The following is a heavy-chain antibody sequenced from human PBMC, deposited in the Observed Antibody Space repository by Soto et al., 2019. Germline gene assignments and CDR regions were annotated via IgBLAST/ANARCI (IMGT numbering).Heavy chain of an antibody. Sequence: QVQLVQSGAEVKKPGASVKVSCKASGYTFTSYDINWVRQATGQGLEWMGWMNPNSGNTGYAQKFQGRVTMTRNTSKITAYMALSLRRSADTAVYYSARGRADDFENWGQGNLVSVSS. CDR3: ARGRADDFEN. V-gene: IGHV1-8*01. J-gene: IGHJ4*02. CDR2: MNPNSGNT. CDR1: GYTFTSYD.